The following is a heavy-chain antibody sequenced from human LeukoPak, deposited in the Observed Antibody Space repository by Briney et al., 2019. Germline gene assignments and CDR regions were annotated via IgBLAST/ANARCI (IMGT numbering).Heavy chain of an antibody. V-gene: IGHV3-9*03. CDR2: ISWNSGSI. CDR1: GFTFDDYA. CDR3: AKSLEGVRGAFDY. Sequence: PGGSLRLSCAASGFTFDDYAMHWVRQAPGKGLEWVSGISWNSGSIGYADSVKGRFTISRDNAKNSLYLQMNSLRAEDMALYYGAKSLEGVRGAFDYWGQGTLVTVSS. D-gene: IGHD3-16*01. J-gene: IGHJ4*02.